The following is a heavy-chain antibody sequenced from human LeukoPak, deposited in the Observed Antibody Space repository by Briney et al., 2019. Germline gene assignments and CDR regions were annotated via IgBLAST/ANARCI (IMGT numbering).Heavy chain of an antibody. CDR3: ATGPDYYNSSSYYPHY. Sequence: PSETLSLTCTVSGDSISSYYWSWIRQPPGKGLEWIGEINQSGSTNYNPSLKSRVTISIDTSKNQFSLKLSFVTAADTAVYYCATGPDYYNSSSYYPHYWGQGTLVTVSS. D-gene: IGHD3-22*01. CDR1: GDSISSYY. J-gene: IGHJ4*02. CDR2: INQSGST. V-gene: IGHV4-34*01.